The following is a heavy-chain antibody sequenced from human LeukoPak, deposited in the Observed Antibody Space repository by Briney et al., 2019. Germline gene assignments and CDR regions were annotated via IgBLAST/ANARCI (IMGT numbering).Heavy chain of an antibody. V-gene: IGHV1-46*01. J-gene: IGHJ4*02. CDR1: GYTFTSYG. CDR3: ARRYYDSSGYGISLFDY. Sequence: ASVKVSCKASGYTFTSYGISWVRQAPGQGLEWMGIINPSGGSTSYAQKFQGRVTMTRDMSTSTVYMELSSLRSEDTAVYYCARRYYDSSGYGISLFDYWGQGTLVTVSS. CDR2: INPSGGST. D-gene: IGHD3-22*01.